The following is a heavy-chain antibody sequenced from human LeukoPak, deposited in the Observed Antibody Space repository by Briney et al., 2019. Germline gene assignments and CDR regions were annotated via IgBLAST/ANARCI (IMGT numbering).Heavy chain of an antibody. J-gene: IGHJ6*02. D-gene: IGHD6-13*01. V-gene: IGHV5-10-1*01. Sequence: GESLKISCKGSGYIFITYWINWVRQMPGKGLEWMGRIDPSDSYSNYSPSFQGHVTISADISITTAYLRWSSLKASDTAMYYCATSTKAAGPWGGMDVWGQGTTVTVSS. CDR3: ATSTKAAGPWGGMDV. CDR2: IDPSDSYS. CDR1: GYIFITYW.